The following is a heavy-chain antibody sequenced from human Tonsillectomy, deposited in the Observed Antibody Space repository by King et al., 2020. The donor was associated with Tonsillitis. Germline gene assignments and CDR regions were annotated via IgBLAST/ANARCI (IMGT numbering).Heavy chain of an antibody. CDR2: ISSNGGST. V-gene: IGHV3-64D*06. J-gene: IGHJ3*02. Sequence: VQLVESGGGLVQPGGPLRLSCSASGFTFSSYAMHWVRQAPGKGLEYVSAISSNGGSTYYADSVKGRFTISRVNSKNTLYLQMSSLRAEDTAVYYCVKFGGNENDAFDIWGQGTMVTVSS. CDR1: GFTFSSYA. CDR3: VKFGGNENDAFDI. D-gene: IGHD4-23*01.